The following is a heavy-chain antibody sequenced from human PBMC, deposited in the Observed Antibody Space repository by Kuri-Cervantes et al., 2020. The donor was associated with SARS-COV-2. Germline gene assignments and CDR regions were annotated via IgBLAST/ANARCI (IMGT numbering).Heavy chain of an antibody. J-gene: IGHJ4*02. CDR3: ARAGGISSGYYYRLDY. Sequence: GGSLRLSCKASGYTFTGYYMHWVRQAPGQGLEWMGRINPNSGGTNYAQKFQGRVTMTRDTSISTAYMELSRLRSDDTAVYYSARAGGISSGYYYRLDYWGQGALVTVSS. V-gene: IGHV1-2*06. D-gene: IGHD3-22*01. CDR1: GYTFTGYY. CDR2: INPNSGGT.